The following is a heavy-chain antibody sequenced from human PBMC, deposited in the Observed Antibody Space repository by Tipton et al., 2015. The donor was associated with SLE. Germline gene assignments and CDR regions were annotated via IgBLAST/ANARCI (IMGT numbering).Heavy chain of an antibody. Sequence: LRLSCTVSSGSVSSSSKYWAWIRQPPGKGLEWIGSIYYTGTTTYYNSFLKSRVTMSVDTSKNQFSLRLTSVIAADTAVYYCARLHGYSYGLNWFDPWGQGTLISVSS. D-gene: IGHD5-18*01. CDR3: ARLHGYSYGLNWFDP. CDR2: IYYTGTTT. CDR1: SGSVSSSSKY. J-gene: IGHJ5*02. V-gene: IGHV4-39*07.